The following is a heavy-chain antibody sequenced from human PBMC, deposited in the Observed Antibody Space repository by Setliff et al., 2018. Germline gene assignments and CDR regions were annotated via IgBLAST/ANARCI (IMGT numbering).Heavy chain of an antibody. Sequence: GGSLRLSCAASGFTFDVYDLNWVRQAPGKGLEWVSHISSDSSTIYYADSVKGRFTISRDKAKNSLYLQMNSLRAEDTAVYYCARAVGLGYCSGGICANYFDYWGQGTLVTVSS. CDR3: ARAVGLGYCSGGICANYFDY. CDR2: ISSDSSTI. V-gene: IGHV3-48*03. J-gene: IGHJ4*02. CDR1: GFTFDVYD. D-gene: IGHD2-15*01.